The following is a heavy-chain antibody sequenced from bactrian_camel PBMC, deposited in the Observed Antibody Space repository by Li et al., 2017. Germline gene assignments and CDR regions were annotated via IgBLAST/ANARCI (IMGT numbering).Heavy chain of an antibody. V-gene: IGHV3S40*01. J-gene: IGHJ4*01. CDR3: EGPY. Sequence: VQLVESGGGLVQPGGSLRLSCAASGFTFSTHAMTWVRQAPGKGLEWVSGINSGGGTTVYAGSVKGRFTISRDNAKNTMYLHMNSLKPEDTAVYYCEGPYWGQGTQVTVS. CDR1: GFTFSTHA. CDR2: INSGGGTT.